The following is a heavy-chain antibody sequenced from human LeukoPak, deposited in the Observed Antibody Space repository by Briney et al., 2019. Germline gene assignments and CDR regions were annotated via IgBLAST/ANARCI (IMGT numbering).Heavy chain of an antibody. CDR1: GFTFSLYA. Sequence: PGGSLRLSCEASGFTFSLYALSWVRQAPGKGLEWVSGISGSGVSTYYADSVKGRFTISRDNSKNTLYLQMNSLRAEDTAVYYCAKGGFNWNYEGNCDYWGQGTLVTVSS. D-gene: IGHD1-7*01. CDR3: AKGGFNWNYEGNCDY. V-gene: IGHV3-23*01. CDR2: ISGSGVST. J-gene: IGHJ4*02.